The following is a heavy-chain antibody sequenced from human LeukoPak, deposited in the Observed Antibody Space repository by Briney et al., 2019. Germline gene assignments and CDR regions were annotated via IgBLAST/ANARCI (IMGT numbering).Heavy chain of an antibody. Sequence: GSLRLSCAASRFTFTRHAMSWVRQAPGKGLEWIGYIYYSGNTNYNPSLKSRVSISIDTSKNQFSLQLSSVTAADTAVYYCARDRDSSGLRDFDLWGRGTLVTVSA. D-gene: IGHD3-22*01. J-gene: IGHJ2*01. V-gene: IGHV4-59*11. CDR2: IYYSGNT. CDR1: RFTFTRHA. CDR3: ARDRDSSGLRDFDL.